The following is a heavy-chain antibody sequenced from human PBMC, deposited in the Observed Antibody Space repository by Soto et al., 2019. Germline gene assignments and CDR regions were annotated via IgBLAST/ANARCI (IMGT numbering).Heavy chain of an antibody. Sequence: QVQLVQSGAEVKKPGASVKVSCKASGYTFTGYYMHWVRQATGQGLEWMGWINPNSGGTNYAQKFHGRVTMTRDTSISTAYMELSRLRSDDTAVYYFARSREYSTRPPDYWGQGTLVTVSS. D-gene: IGHD6-6*01. CDR3: ARSREYSTRPPDY. V-gene: IGHV1-2*02. CDR1: GYTFTGYY. J-gene: IGHJ4*02. CDR2: INPNSGGT.